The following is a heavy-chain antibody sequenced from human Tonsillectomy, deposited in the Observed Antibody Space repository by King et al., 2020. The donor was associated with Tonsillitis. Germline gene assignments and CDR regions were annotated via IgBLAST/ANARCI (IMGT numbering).Heavy chain of an antibody. J-gene: IGHJ6*02. V-gene: IGHV3-30*04. D-gene: IGHD3-16*02. CDR2: TSYDGSKK. CDR3: TRVGIQSLGVIVNFGMDV. CDR1: GFTFSSYA. Sequence: VQLVESGGGVVQPGRSLSLSCAASGFTFSSYAMHWVRQAPGKGLEWVAVTSYDGSKKYYADSVKGRITISRDNSKNTLYLRMNSLRVEDTGVYYCTRVGIQSLGVIVNFGMDVWGQGTTVTVSS.